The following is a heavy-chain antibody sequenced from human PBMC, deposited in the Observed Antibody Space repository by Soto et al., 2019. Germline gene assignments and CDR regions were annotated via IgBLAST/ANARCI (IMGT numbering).Heavy chain of an antibody. CDR1: GGSIINYY. V-gene: IGHV4-59*08. J-gene: IGHJ6*02. CDR2: IYYSGTT. Sequence: SETLSLTCTVSGGSIINYYWSWIRQPPGKGLEWIGYIYYSGTTSYNPSLRSRVTISVDTSKNQFSLKLSSVTAADTAVYYCARHVPQWSSTRHCAYGMDVWGQGTTVTVSS. D-gene: IGHD2-2*01. CDR3: ARHVPQWSSTRHCAYGMDV.